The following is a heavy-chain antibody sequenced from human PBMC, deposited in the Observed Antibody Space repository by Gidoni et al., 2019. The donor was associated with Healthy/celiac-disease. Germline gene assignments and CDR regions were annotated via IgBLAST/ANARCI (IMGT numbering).Heavy chain of an antibody. V-gene: IGHV3-33*01. Sequence: QVQLVESGGGVVQPGRSLRLSCAASGFTFSSYGMHWVRQAPGKGLECVAVIWYDGSNKYYADSVKGRFTISRDNSKNTLYLQMNSLRAEDTAVYYCARDLAGAFDIWGQGTMVTVSS. CDR2: IWYDGSNK. CDR3: ARDLAGAFDI. J-gene: IGHJ3*02. CDR1: GFTFSSYG.